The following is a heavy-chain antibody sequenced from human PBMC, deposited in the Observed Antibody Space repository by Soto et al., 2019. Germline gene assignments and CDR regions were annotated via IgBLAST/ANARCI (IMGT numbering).Heavy chain of an antibody. CDR1: GGTFSSYA. J-gene: IGHJ6*02. CDR3: ASQYGSGSSYYYGMDV. Sequence: QVQLVQSGAEVKKPGSSVKVSCKASGGTFSSYAISWVRQAPGQGLEWMGGIIPIVGTADYAKKFQGRVTITADPSTITAYMELSSLRSDDTAVYYCASQYGSGSSYYYGMDVWGQGTTVTVPS. V-gene: IGHV1-69*12. D-gene: IGHD3-10*01. CDR2: IIPIVGTA.